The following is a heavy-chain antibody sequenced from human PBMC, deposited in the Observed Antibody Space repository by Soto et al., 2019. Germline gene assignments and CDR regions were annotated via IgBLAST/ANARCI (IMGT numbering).Heavy chain of an antibody. D-gene: IGHD3-10*01. CDR2: INSDWMST. Sequence: PVVSRMLSCASCVFAFISYVVHWFLEAPVKGLLWVSRINSDWMSTSYADSVKGRFTISRDNAKNTLYLQMNSLRAEATAVYYCARESIWFGELGYWGQRNMVSV. CDR1: VFAFISYV. J-gene: IGHJ4*02. CDR3: ARESIWFGELGY. V-gene: IGHV3-74*01.